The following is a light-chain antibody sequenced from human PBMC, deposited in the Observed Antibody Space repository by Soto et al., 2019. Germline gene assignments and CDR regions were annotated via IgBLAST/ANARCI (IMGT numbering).Light chain of an antibody. CDR3: TSYAGSNIWV. CDR1: SSDVGAYNY. CDR2: EVS. Sequence: QSALTQPPSASGSRGQSVTISCTGTSSDVGAYNYVSWYQQYPGKAPKLMIYEVSKRPSGVPDRFSGSKSGKTASLTVSGLQPEDEADYYCTSYAGSNIWVFGGGTKVTVL. J-gene: IGLJ3*02. V-gene: IGLV2-8*01.